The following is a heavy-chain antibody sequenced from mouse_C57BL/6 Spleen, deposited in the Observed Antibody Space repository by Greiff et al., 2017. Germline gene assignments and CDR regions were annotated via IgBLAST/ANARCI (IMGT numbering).Heavy chain of an antibody. J-gene: IGHJ4*01. V-gene: IGHV1-39*01. Sequence: EVKLVESGPELVKPGASVKISCKASGYSFTDYNMNWVKQSNGKSLEWIGVINPNYGTTSYNQKFKGKATLTVDQSSSTAYMQLNSLTSEDSAVYYCAREGPTGNYWVFYAMDYWGQGTSVTVSS. D-gene: IGHD2-1*01. CDR2: INPNYGTT. CDR3: AREGPTGNYWVFYAMDY. CDR1: GYSFTDYN.